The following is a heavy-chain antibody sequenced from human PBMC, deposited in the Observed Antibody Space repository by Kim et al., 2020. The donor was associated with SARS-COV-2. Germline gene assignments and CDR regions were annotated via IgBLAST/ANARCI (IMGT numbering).Heavy chain of an antibody. CDR3: ARSVSSFDC. D-gene: IGHD6-13*01. Sequence: SETLSLTCAVSGGSFSGNYLNWIRQPPGKGLEWIGEINHSGSTNYNPSVKGRFTISVDTSKNQFSLKLNTVTAADTAVYYCARSVSSFDCWGQGTQGTI. J-gene: IGHJ4*02. CDR1: GGSFSGNY. CDR2: INHSGST. V-gene: IGHV4-34*01.